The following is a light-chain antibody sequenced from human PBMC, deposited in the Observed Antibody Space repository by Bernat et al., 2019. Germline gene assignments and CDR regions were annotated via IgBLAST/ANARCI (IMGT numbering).Light chain of an antibody. V-gene: IGKV2D-29*01. J-gene: IGKJ4*01. CDR3: MQIVHLPIT. CDR1: QSLLFSNGKTY. Sequence: DIVMTQTPLSLSVTPGQPASISCKSSQSLLFSNGKTYMSWFLQKPGQPPTLLISEVSHRFSGVLVRFSGSGSGTDFTMTISRVEAEDVGIYYCMQIVHLPITCGGGTKVEIK. CDR2: EVS.